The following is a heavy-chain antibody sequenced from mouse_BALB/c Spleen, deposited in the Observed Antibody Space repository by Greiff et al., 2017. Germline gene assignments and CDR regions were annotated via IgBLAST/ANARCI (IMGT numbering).Heavy chain of an antibody. Sequence: EVQLVESGAELVRSGASVKLSCTASGFNIKDYYMHWVKQRPEQGLEWIGWIDPENGDTEYAPKFQGKATMTADTSSNTAYLQLSSLTSEDTAVYYCNALTGTGYYFDYWGQGTTLTVSS. D-gene: IGHD4-1*01. CDR1: GFNIKDYY. V-gene: IGHV14-4*02. CDR3: NALTGTGYYFDY. CDR2: IDPENGDT. J-gene: IGHJ2*01.